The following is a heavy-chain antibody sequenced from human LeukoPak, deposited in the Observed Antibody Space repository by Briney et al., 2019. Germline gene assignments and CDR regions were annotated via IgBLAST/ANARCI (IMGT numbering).Heavy chain of an antibody. Sequence: PGGSLRLSCAASGFTFSSYAMSWARQAPGKGLEWVSDISGSGGSTYYADSVKGRFTISRDNSNNTLYLQMNSLRAEDTALYYCAKERGYSYGYLDCWGQGTLVTVSS. CDR2: ISGSGGST. V-gene: IGHV3-23*01. CDR3: AKERGYSYGYLDC. D-gene: IGHD5-18*01. J-gene: IGHJ4*02. CDR1: GFTFSSYA.